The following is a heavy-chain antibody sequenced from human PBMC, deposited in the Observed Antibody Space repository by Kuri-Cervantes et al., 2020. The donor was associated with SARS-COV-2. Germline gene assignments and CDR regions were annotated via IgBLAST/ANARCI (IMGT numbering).Heavy chain of an antibody. J-gene: IGHJ6*03. D-gene: IGHD2-2*01. CDR3: ARDYCSSTSCYGYYYMDV. CDR1: GFTFSSYS. CDR2: ISSSSSTI. Sequence: GESLKISCAASGFTFSSYSMNWVRQAPGKGLEWVSYISSSSSTIYYADSVKGRFTISRDNAKNSLYLQMNSLRAEDTAVYYCARDYCSSTSCYGYYYMDVWGKGTTVTVS. V-gene: IGHV3-48*01.